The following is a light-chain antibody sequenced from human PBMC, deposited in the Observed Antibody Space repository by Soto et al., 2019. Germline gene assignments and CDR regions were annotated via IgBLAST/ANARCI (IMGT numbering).Light chain of an antibody. V-gene: IGLV2-23*01. J-gene: IGLJ1*01. CDR2: EGN. CDR3: CSYAGTNTFV. Sequence: QSALPQPASVSGSPGQSITISCTGTSSDVGSYTLVSWYQQHPGKAPKLMIYEGNKRPSGVSNRFSGSKSANTASLTISGLQTEDEADYYCCSYAGTNTFVVGTGTKHTVL. CDR1: SSDVGSYTL.